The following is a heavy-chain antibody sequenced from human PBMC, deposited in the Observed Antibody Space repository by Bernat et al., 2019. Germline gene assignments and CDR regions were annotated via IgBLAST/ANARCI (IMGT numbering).Heavy chain of an antibody. Sequence: QVQLVESGGGVVQPGRSLRLSCAASGFTFSSYGMHWVRQAPGKGLEWVAVIWYDGSNKNYADSVKGRFTISRDNSKNTLYLQMNSLRAEDTAVYYCARDPRYNSGWYYFDYWGQGTLVTVSS. J-gene: IGHJ4*02. CDR2: IWYDGSNK. D-gene: IGHD6-19*01. CDR3: ARDPRYNSGWYYFDY. V-gene: IGHV3-33*01. CDR1: GFTFSSYG.